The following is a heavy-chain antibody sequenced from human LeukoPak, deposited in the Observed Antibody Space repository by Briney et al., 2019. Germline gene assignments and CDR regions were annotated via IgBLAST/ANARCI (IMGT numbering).Heavy chain of an antibody. CDR3: VRAYCTNGVCYEGYFDY. Sequence: GASVKVSCKASGGTYSSYAISWVRQAPGQGLEWMGGIIPIFRTANYAQKFQGRVTITADESTSTAYMELSSLRSEDTALYYCVRAYCTNGVCYEGYFDYWGQGTLVTVSS. V-gene: IGHV1-69*13. D-gene: IGHD2-8*01. CDR1: GGTYSSYA. J-gene: IGHJ4*02. CDR2: IIPIFRTA.